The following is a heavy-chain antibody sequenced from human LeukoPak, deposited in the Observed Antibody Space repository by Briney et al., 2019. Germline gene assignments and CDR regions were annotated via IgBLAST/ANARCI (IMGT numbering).Heavy chain of an antibody. D-gene: IGHD6-13*01. V-gene: IGHV3-66*01. CDR2: IYSGGST. Sequence: GESLKISCKGSGYSFTSYWIGWVRQAPGKGLEWVSVIYSGGSTYYADSVKGRFTISRDNSKNTLYLQMNSLRAEDTAVYYCARGGPAAGRFDYWGQGTLVTVSS. J-gene: IGHJ4*02. CDR1: GYSFTSYW. CDR3: ARGGPAAGRFDY.